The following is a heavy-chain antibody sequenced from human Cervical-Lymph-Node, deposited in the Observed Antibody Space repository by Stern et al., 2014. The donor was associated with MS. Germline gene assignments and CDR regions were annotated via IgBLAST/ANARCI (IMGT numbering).Heavy chain of an antibody. J-gene: IGHJ4*02. Sequence: QVQLMQSGAEVKKPGSSVNVSCKASGGTFSSYAISWVRQAPGQGLEWLGGIIPIFGTANAAQKFQGRVTITADETTSTAYMELSSLRSEDTAVYYCARIAVAGTVGDFDYWGQGTLVTVSS. D-gene: IGHD6-19*01. CDR1: GGTFSSYA. CDR2: IIPIFGTA. V-gene: IGHV1-69*01. CDR3: ARIAVAGTVGDFDY.